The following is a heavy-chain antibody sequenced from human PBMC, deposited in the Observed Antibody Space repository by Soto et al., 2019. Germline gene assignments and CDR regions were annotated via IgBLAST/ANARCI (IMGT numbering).Heavy chain of an antibody. V-gene: IGHV3-15*01. J-gene: IGHJ6*03. CDR3: TTVGGGLTSSTRRRYYYYYMDV. CDR1: GFTFSNAW. Sequence: GGSLRLSCAASGFTFSNAWMSWVRQAPGKGLEWVGRIKSKTDGGTTDYAAPVKGRFTISRDDSKNTLYLQMNSLKTEDTAVYYCTTVGGGLTSSTRRRYYYYYMDVWGKGTTVTVSS. D-gene: IGHD2-2*01. CDR2: IKSKTDGGTT.